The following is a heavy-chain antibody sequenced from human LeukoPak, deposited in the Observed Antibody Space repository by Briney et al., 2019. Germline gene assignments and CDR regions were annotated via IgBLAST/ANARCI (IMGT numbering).Heavy chain of an antibody. CDR2: IKQDGSEK. CDR3: ARDSGSFDY. V-gene: IGHV3-7*01. J-gene: IGHJ4*02. D-gene: IGHD1-1*01. Sequence: PGGSLRLSCAASGFTFINAWMSWVRQAPGKGLEWVANIKQDGSEKYYVDSVKGRFTISRDNAKNSLYLQMNSLRAEDTAVYYCARDSGSFDYWGQGTLVTVSS. CDR1: GFTFINAW.